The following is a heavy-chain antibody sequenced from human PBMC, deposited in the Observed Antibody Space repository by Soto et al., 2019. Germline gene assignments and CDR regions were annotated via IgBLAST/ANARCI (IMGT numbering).Heavy chain of an antibody. Sequence: GGSLRLSCAASGFTVSSNYMSWVRQAPGKGLEWVSVIYSGGSTYYADSVKGRFTISRDNSENTLYLQMNSLRAEDTAVYYCARLLTTYSSGWYGSIYYYGMDVWGQGTTVTVSS. D-gene: IGHD6-19*01. CDR1: GFTVSSNY. CDR2: IYSGGST. V-gene: IGHV3-53*01. J-gene: IGHJ6*02. CDR3: ARLLTTYSSGWYGSIYYYGMDV.